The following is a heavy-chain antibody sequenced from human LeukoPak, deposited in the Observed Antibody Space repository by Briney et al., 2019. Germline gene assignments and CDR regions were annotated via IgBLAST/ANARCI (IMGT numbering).Heavy chain of an antibody. J-gene: IGHJ4*02. CDR2: IYYSGST. CDR3: ARQAPVAGKGENYFDY. D-gene: IGHD6-19*01. CDR1: GDSISSYY. V-gene: IGHV4-59*08. Sequence: SETLSLTCTVSGDSISSYYWNWIRQPPGKGLEWIGYIYYSGSTSYNPSLKSRVTISVDTSKNQFSLKLSSVTAADTAVYYCARQAPVAGKGENYFDYWGQGTLVTVSS.